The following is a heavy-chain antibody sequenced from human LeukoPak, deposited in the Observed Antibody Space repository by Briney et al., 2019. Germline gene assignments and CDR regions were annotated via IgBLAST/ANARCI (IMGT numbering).Heavy chain of an antibody. CDR2: ISWNSGSI. CDR3: ARSNVVVPSATSYYYGMDV. CDR1: GFTFDDYA. J-gene: IGHJ6*02. V-gene: IGHV3-9*01. D-gene: IGHD2-2*01. Sequence: PGRSLRLSCAASGFTFDDYAMHWVRQAPGKGLEWVSGISWNSGSIGYADSVKGRFTISRDNSKNTLYLQMNSLRAEDTAVYYCARSNVVVPSATSYYYGMDVWGQGTTVTVSS.